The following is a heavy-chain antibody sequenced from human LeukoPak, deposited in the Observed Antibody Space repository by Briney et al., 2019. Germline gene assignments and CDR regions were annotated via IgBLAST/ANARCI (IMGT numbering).Heavy chain of an antibody. CDR1: GFTFSSYS. Sequence: GGSLRLSCAASGFTFSSYSMNWVRQAPGKGLEWVSSISSSSSYIYHADSVKGRFTISRDNAKNPLYLQMNSLRAEDTAVYYCARDQGYSYGYMGNYWGQGTLVTVSS. CDR2: ISSSSSYI. CDR3: ARDQGYSYGYMGNY. V-gene: IGHV3-21*01. J-gene: IGHJ4*02. D-gene: IGHD5-18*01.